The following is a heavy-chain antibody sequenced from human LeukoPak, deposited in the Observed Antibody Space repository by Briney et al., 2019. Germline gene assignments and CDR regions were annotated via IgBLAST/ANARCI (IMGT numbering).Heavy chain of an antibody. Sequence: GGSLRLSCAASGFTFSSYGMHWVRQAPGKGLEWVAFIRYDGSNKYYADSVKGRFTISRDNSKNTLYLQMNSLRAEDTAVYYCAKREGSNRGPIDYWGQGTLVTVSS. D-gene: IGHD3-10*01. CDR2: IRYDGSNK. J-gene: IGHJ4*02. CDR3: AKREGSNRGPIDY. V-gene: IGHV3-30*02. CDR1: GFTFSSYG.